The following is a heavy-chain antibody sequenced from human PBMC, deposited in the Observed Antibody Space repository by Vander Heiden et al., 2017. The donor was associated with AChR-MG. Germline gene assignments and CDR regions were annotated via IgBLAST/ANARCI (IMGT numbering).Heavy chain of an antibody. Sequence: EVQLVESGGGLVKPGGSLRLSCAASGFTFSNAWMSWVRQAPGKGLEWVGRIKSKTDGGTTDYAAPVKGRFTISRDDSKNTLYLQMNSLKTEDTAVYYCTTGAEYQLLLEGGDYWGQGTLVTVSS. CDR1: GFTFSNAW. D-gene: IGHD2-2*01. V-gene: IGHV3-15*01. CDR3: TTGAEYQLLLEGGDY. CDR2: IKSKTDGGTT. J-gene: IGHJ4*02.